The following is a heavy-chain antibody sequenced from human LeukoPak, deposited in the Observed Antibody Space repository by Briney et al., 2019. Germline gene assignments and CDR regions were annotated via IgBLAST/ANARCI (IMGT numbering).Heavy chain of an antibody. D-gene: IGHD4-17*01. V-gene: IGHV3-23*01. J-gene: IGHJ4*02. Sequence: PGGSLRLSCAASGFTFSSYAMAWVRQAPGKGLEWGSAISSSGDNTYYADSVKGRFTTSRDNSKNTLYLQLNSLRAGDTALYYCARERRDFGDPLDYWGQGTLVTVSS. CDR1: GFTFSSYA. CDR3: ARERRDFGDPLDY. CDR2: ISSSGDNT.